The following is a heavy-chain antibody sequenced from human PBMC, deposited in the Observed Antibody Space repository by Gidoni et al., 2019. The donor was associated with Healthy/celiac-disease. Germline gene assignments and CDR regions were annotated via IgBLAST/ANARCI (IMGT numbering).Heavy chain of an antibody. D-gene: IGHD2-2*01. CDR3: AREDHIVVVPAARSYYYMDV. CDR1: GFTFRSYW. J-gene: IGHJ6*03. V-gene: IGHV3-7*01. Sequence: EVQLVESGGGLVQPGGSLRLSCAASGFTFRSYWMSWVRQAPGKGLEWVANIKQDGSEKYYVDSVKGRFTISRDNAKNSLYLQMNSLRAEDTAVYYCAREDHIVVVPAARSYYYMDVWGKGTTVTVSS. CDR2: IKQDGSEK.